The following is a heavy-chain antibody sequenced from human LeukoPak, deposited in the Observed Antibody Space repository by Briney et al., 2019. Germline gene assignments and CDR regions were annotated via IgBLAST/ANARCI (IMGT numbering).Heavy chain of an antibody. V-gene: IGHV3-7*04. J-gene: IGHJ4*02. D-gene: IGHD2/OR15-2a*01. CDR2: IHPEGNEK. CDR1: GFTFSNFW. Sequence: QPGGSLRLSCAVPGFTFSNFWMSWVRQAPGRGLEWVANIHPEGNEKYHVESVKGRFTISRDNTKNLLFLQMNGLRVEDTAVYYCARGDYFSGDHWGQGTLVTVSS. CDR3: ARGDYFSGDH.